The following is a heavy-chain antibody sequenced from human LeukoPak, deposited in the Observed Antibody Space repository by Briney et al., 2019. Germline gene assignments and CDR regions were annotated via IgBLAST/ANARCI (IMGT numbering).Heavy chain of an antibody. CDR2: IYSGGST. J-gene: IGHJ4*02. CDR1: GFTVSSNY. CDR3: ARGANWPGKFDY. V-gene: IGHV3-66*01. D-gene: IGHD1-1*01. Sequence: GGSLRLSCAASGFTVSSNYMSWVRQAPGNGLEWVSVIYSGGSTYYADSVKGRFTISRDNSKNTLYLQMNSLRAEDTAVYYCARGANWPGKFDYWGQGTLVTVSS.